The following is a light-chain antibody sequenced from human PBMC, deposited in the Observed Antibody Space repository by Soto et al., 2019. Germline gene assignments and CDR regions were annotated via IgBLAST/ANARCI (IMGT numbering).Light chain of an antibody. V-gene: IGLV1-47*01. Sequence: QSVLTQSPSASGTPGQRVTISCSGSASTIGRNYVYWYQQLPGTAPKLLIYRNSQRPSGVPDRFSGSKSGTSASLAISGLRSEDEADSYCAAWDDTLSGLYVFGAGTKVTVL. J-gene: IGLJ1*01. CDR2: RNS. CDR3: AAWDDTLSGLYV. CDR1: ASTIGRNY.